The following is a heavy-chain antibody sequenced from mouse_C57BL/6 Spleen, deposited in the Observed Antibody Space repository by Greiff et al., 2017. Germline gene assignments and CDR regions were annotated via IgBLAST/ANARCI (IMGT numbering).Heavy chain of an antibody. CDR3: ARYYDYDVGFDY. V-gene: IGHV1-72*01. CDR2: IDPNSGGT. J-gene: IGHJ2*01. Sequence: QVQLQQPGAELVKPGASVKLSCKASGYTFTSYWMHWVKQRPGRGLGWIGRIDPNSGGTKYNEKFKSKATLTVDKPSSTAYMQLSSLPSEDSAVYYCARYYDYDVGFDYWGQGTTLTVSS. D-gene: IGHD2-4*01. CDR1: GYTFTSYW.